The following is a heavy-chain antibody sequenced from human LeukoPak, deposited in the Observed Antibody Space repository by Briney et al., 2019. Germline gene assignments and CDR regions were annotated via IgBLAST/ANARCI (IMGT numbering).Heavy chain of an antibody. CDR3: AQLELQGIDP. D-gene: IGHD1-7*01. V-gene: IGHV3-30*02. Sequence: SGGSLRLSCTASGFIFSNSDMHWVRQAPGKGLEWVAFIRYDGSNQNYADSVKGRFTISRDNSKNTLYLQMNSLRTEDTAVYYCAQLELQGIDPWGQGTLVTVSS. CDR1: GFIFSNSD. J-gene: IGHJ5*02. CDR2: IRYDGSNQ.